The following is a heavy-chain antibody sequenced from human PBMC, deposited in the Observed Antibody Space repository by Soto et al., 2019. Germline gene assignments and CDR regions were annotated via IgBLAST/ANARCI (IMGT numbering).Heavy chain of an antibody. V-gene: IGHV3-53*04. D-gene: IGHD1-26*01. CDR3: AREGARETSDAFDI. CDR2: IYSGGST. CDR1: GFIVSSNY. J-gene: IGHJ3*02. Sequence: EVQLVESGGGLVRPGGSLRLSCVASGFIVSSNYMSWVRQAPGKGLEWVSVIYSGGSTDYADFVKGRFTISRDNSKNTVYLQMNSLRAEDTAVYYCAREGARETSDAFDIWGQGTMVTVSS.